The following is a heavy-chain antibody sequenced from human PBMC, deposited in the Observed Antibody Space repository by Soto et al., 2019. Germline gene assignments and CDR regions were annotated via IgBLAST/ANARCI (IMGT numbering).Heavy chain of an antibody. CDR3: AREGMVRGVIIA. Sequence: GGSLRLSCAASGFTFSSYSMNWVRQAPGKGLGWVSSISSSSSYIYYADSVKGRFTISRDNAKNSLYLQMNSLRAEDTAVYYCAREGMVRGVIIAWGQGTLVTVSS. D-gene: IGHD3-10*01. CDR1: GFTFSSYS. V-gene: IGHV3-21*01. CDR2: ISSSSSYI. J-gene: IGHJ5*02.